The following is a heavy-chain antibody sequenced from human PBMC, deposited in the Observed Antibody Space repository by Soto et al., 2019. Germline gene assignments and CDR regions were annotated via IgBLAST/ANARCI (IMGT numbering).Heavy chain of an antibody. Sequence: GGSLRLSCAASGFTFSSYAMSWVRQAPGKGLEWVSSISGSGSSIYYADSVKGRFTISRDNAKNSLYLQMNSLRAEDTAVYYCASQDKLLTNWFDPWGQGTLVTVSS. CDR1: GFTFSSYA. J-gene: IGHJ5*02. D-gene: IGHD1-7*01. CDR3: ASQDKLLTNWFDP. CDR2: ISGSGSSI. V-gene: IGHV3-48*01.